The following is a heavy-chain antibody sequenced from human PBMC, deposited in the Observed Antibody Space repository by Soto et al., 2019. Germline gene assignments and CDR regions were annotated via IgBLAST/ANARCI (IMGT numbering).Heavy chain of an antibody. Sequence: SETLSLTCTVSGGSISSYYWSWIRQPPGKGLEWIGYIYYSGSTNYNPSLKSRVTISVDTSKNQFSLKMSSVTAADTAVYYCAREKGQLSRYDAFDIWGQGTMVTVSS. J-gene: IGHJ3*02. D-gene: IGHD6-13*01. CDR1: GGSISSYY. CDR3: AREKGQLSRYDAFDI. V-gene: IGHV4-59*01. CDR2: IYYSGST.